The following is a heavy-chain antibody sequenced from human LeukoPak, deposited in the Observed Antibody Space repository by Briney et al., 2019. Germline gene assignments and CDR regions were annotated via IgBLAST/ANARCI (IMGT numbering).Heavy chain of an antibody. J-gene: IGHJ3*02. CDR3: ARGAVANAFDI. V-gene: IGHV4-34*01. CDR1: GGSFSGYY. Sequence: SETLSLTCAVYGGSFSGYYWSWIRQPPGNGLEWIGEINHSGSTNYNPSLKSRVTISVDTSKNQFSLKLSSVTAADTAVYYCARGAVANAFDIWGQGTMVTVSS. CDR2: INHSGST.